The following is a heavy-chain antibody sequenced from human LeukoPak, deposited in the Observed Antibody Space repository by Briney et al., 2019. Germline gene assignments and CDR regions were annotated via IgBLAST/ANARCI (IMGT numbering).Heavy chain of an antibody. CDR3: ARGLGDYNTNWFPVSGY. Sequence: PGGSLRLSCAASGLTVSSDYMSWVRQAPGKGLEWVSLSSSSHDTHYADSVKGRFTVSRDTSKNTLYLQMNSLRVEDTAVYYCARGLGDYNTNWFPVSGYWGQGTLVTISS. CDR2: SSSSHDT. V-gene: IGHV3-53*01. CDR1: GLTVSSDY. D-gene: IGHD6-13*01. J-gene: IGHJ4*02.